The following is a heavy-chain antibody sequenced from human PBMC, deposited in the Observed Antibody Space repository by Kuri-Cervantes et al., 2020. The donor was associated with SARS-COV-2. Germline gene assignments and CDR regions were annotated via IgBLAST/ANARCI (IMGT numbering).Heavy chain of an antibody. V-gene: IGHV1-3*01. D-gene: IGHD7-27*01. CDR2: INAGNGNT. J-gene: IGHJ4*02. Sequence: ASVKVSCKASGYTFTGYYMHWVRQAPGERLEWMAWINAGNGNTMYSQKFQGRVTISRDTSASAAYMDVTSLRSEDTAVYYCARMGDWGALDYWGQGTLVTVSS. CDR3: ARMGDWGALDY. CDR1: GYTFTGYY.